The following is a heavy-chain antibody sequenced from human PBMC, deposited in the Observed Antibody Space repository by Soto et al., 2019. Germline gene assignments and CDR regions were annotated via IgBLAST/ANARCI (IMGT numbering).Heavy chain of an antibody. D-gene: IGHD2-21*01. CDR3: ARGIWLQLGPDY. CDR1: GFTFSSYG. CDR2: IWYDGSNK. Sequence: GGSLRLSCAASGFTFSSYGMHWVRQAPGKGLEWVAVIWYDGSNKNYADSVKGRFIISRDNTRSTLFLEMNSLRAEDTAMYYCARGIWLQLGPDYWGQGTLVTVS. V-gene: IGHV3-33*01. J-gene: IGHJ4*02.